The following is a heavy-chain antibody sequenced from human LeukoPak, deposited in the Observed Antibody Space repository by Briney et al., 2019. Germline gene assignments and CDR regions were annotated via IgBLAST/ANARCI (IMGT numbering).Heavy chain of an antibody. CDR1: GGTFSSYA. Sequence: SVKVSCKASGGTFSSYAISWVRQAPGQGLEWMGRIIPILGIANYAQKFQGRVTITADKSTSTAYMELSSLRSEDTAVYYCARGWITSDDFDYWGQGTLVTVSS. V-gene: IGHV1-69*04. D-gene: IGHD2-2*03. J-gene: IGHJ4*02. CDR2: IIPILGIA. CDR3: ARGWITSDDFDY.